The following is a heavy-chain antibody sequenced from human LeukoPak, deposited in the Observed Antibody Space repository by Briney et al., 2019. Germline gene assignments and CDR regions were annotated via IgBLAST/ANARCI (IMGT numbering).Heavy chain of an antibody. CDR1: GFTFSSYG. Sequence: GGSLRLSCAASGFTFSSYGMHWVRQAPGKGLEWVAVISYDGSNKYYADSVKGRFTISRDNSKNTLYLQMNSLRAEDTAVYYCAKEYDSSGYFDYWGQGTLVTVSS. D-gene: IGHD3-22*01. V-gene: IGHV3-30*18. J-gene: IGHJ4*02. CDR2: ISYDGSNK. CDR3: AKEYDSSGYFDY.